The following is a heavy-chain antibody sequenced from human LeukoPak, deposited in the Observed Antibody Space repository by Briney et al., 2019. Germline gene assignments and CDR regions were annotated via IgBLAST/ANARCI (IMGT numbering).Heavy chain of an antibody. D-gene: IGHD2-21*01. J-gene: IGHJ4*02. Sequence: ASVKVSCMASGYTFTKYVVHGVRQAPGQRPEWMGWINAGNGDTKYSQNFQDRVTITRDTSANTAYMELSSLTSEDTALYYCARDDCGDTCYPGGYWGQGTLVTVSS. CDR2: INAGNGDT. CDR3: ARDDCGDTCYPGGY. V-gene: IGHV1-3*01. CDR1: GYTFTKYV.